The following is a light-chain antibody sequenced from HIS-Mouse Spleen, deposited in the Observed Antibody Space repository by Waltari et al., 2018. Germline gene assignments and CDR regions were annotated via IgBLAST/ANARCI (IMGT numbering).Light chain of an antibody. V-gene: IGLV1-47*01. CDR2: RKN. CDR3: AAWDDSLSGPV. J-gene: IGLJ2*01. CDR1: SSNIGSNY. Sequence: QSVLTQPPSASGTPGQRVTISCSGSSSNIGSNYVYWYQQPPGTAPKPLIYRKNQRPSGVPDRFSGSKSGTSASLAISGLRSEDEADYYCAAWDDSLSGPVFGGGTKLTVL.